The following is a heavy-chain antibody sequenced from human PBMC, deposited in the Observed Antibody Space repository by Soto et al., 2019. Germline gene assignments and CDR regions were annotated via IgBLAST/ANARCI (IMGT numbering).Heavy chain of an antibody. V-gene: IGHV1-18*01. J-gene: IGHJ5*02. CDR2: ISAYNGNT. Sequence: GASVQVSCKASGYTFTSYGISWVRQAPGQGLEWMGWISAYNGNTNYAQKLQGRVTMTTDTSTSTAYMELRSLRSDDTAVYYCARVEETAMVLDWFDPWGQGTLVTVSS. CDR3: ARVEETAMVLDWFDP. D-gene: IGHD5-18*01. CDR1: GYTFTSYG.